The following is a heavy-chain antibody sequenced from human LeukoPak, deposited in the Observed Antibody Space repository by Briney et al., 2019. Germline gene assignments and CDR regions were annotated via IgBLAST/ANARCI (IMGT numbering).Heavy chain of an antibody. D-gene: IGHD1-7*01. V-gene: IGHV3-23*01. Sequence: GGSLRLSCAASGFTFSTYAMNWARQAPGKGLEWVSGVSRDGDSTNYADSVKGRFTISRDNSKNTVYLQMNSLRAEDTAVYYCAGATGTRDWFDPWGQGTLVTVSS. CDR1: GFTFSTYA. J-gene: IGHJ5*02. CDR2: VSRDGDST. CDR3: AGATGTRDWFDP.